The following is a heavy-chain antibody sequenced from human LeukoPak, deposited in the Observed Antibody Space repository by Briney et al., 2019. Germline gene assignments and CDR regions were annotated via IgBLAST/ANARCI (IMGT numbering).Heavy chain of an antibody. CDR2: ISGSGGST. CDR1: GFTFSSYA. Sequence: AGGSLRLSCAASGFTFSSYAMSWVRQAPGKGLEWVSAISGSGGSTYYADPVKGRFTISRDNSKNTLYLQMNSLRAEDTAVYYCAKDRLQLVRAEYFQHWGQGTLVTVSS. V-gene: IGHV3-23*01. D-gene: IGHD6-13*01. CDR3: AKDRLQLVRAEYFQH. J-gene: IGHJ1*01.